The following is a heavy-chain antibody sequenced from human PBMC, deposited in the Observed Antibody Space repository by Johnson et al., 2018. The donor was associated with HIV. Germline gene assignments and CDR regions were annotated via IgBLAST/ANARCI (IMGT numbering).Heavy chain of an antibody. CDR1: GFTFSSYA. D-gene: IGHD2-21*01. J-gene: IGHJ3*02. CDR2: ISYDGSNK. CDR3: AILGWGAFDI. V-gene: IGHV3-30*03. Sequence: QVQLVESGGGVVLPGGSLRLSCAASGFTFSSYAMHWVRQAPGKGLEWLAIISYDGSNKYYANSVKGRFTVSRDNSKNTLYLQMDSLRAEDTAVYYCAILGWGAFDIWGQGTMVTVSS.